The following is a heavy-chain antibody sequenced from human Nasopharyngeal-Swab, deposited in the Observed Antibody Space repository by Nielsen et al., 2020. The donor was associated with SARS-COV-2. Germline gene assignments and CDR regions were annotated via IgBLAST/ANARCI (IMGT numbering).Heavy chain of an antibody. V-gene: IGHV6-1*01. CDR3: AREGYCSSTSCFWFDY. CDR1: GDSVSSNSAA. J-gene: IGHJ4*02. Sequence: SQTLSLTCAISGDSVSSNSAAWNWIRQSPSRGLEWLGRTYYRSKWYNDYAVSVKSRITINPDTSKNQFSLQLNSVTPEDTAVYYCAREGYCSSTSCFWFDYWGQGTLVTVSS. D-gene: IGHD2-2*01. CDR2: TYYRSKWYN.